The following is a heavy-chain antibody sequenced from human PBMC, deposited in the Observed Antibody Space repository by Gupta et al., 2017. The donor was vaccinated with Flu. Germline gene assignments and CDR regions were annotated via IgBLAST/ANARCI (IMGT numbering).Heavy chain of an antibody. CDR2: ISGSGTTI. D-gene: IGHD3-22*01. Sequence: VRQAPGKGLEWVSYISGSGTTIYYADSVKGRVTISRDNAKNSLYLQMNSLRAEDTAVYYCASYYYDSSGTHFWGQGTLGTVSS. V-gene: IGHV3-48*01. CDR3: ASYYYDSSGTHF. J-gene: IGHJ4*02.